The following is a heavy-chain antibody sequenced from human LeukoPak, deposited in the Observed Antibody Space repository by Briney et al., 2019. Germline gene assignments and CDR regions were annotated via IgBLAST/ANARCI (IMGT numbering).Heavy chain of an antibody. Sequence: GESPKISCKGSGYSFSTYWIGWVRQKPGNGLEWMGIIYPGDSDTKYSPSFQGQVTISVDESINTAYLQWRSLKASDTAMYYCARQPTFHYDSSDYFFFDSWGQGTLVTVSS. D-gene: IGHD3-22*01. CDR3: ARQPTFHYDSSDYFFFDS. CDR2: IYPGDSDT. CDR1: GYSFSTYW. J-gene: IGHJ4*02. V-gene: IGHV5-51*01.